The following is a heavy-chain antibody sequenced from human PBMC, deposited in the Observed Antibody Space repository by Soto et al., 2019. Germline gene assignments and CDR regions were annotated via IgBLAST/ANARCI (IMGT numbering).Heavy chain of an antibody. CDR2: IWYDGSNK. J-gene: IGHJ3*02. V-gene: IGHV3-33*01. D-gene: IGHD3-3*01. CDR1: GFTFSSYG. Sequence: GGSLRLSCAASGFTFSSYGMHWVRQAPGKGLEWVAVIWYDGSNKYYADSVKGRFTISRDNSKNTLYLQMNNLRAEDTAVYYCAREGPQGHDDFWSGYYKRAFDIWGQGTMVTVSS. CDR3: AREGPQGHDDFWSGYYKRAFDI.